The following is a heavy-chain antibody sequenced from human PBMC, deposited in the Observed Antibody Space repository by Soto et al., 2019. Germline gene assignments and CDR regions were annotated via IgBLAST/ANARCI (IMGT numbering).Heavy chain of an antibody. Sequence: GSLRLSCAASGFTFTSYAMSWVRQAPGKGLEGVSSITGSGGSTFYADSVKGRFTISRDISKNTLYLQMNSLKAEDTAVYYCAKDRHDWNYPYFFDHWGQGTLVTVSS. CDR2: ITGSGGST. CDR3: AKDRHDWNYPYFFDH. J-gene: IGHJ4*02. D-gene: IGHD1-7*01. CDR1: GFTFTSYA. V-gene: IGHV3-23*01.